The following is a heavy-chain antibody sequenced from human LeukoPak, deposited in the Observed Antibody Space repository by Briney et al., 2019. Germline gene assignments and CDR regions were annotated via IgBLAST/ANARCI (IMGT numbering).Heavy chain of an antibody. CDR2: INPNSGGT. J-gene: IGHJ6*03. D-gene: IGHD3-22*01. Sequence: ASEKVSCKASGYTFTGYYMHWVRQAPGQGLEWMGWINPNSGGTNYAQKFQGRVTMTRDTSISTAYMELSRLRSDDTAVYYCARGGWGYYYDSSGYYYGGYYYMDVWGKGTTVTVSS. CDR1: GYTFTGYY. CDR3: ARGGWGYYYDSSGYYYGGYYYMDV. V-gene: IGHV1-2*02.